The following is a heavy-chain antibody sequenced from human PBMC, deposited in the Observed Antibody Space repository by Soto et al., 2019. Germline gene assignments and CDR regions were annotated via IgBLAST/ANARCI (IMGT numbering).Heavy chain of an antibody. D-gene: IGHD6-19*01. CDR2: TWYDGSNK. CDR1: GFTFSSYG. CDR3: ARSRGGPLAVADPFDY. V-gene: IGHV3-33*01. Sequence: GGSLRLSCAASGFTFSSYGMHWVRQAPGKGLEWVAVTWYDGSNKYYADSVKGRFTISRDNSKNTLYLQMNSLRAEDTAVYYCARSRGGPLAVADPFDYWGQGTLVTVS. J-gene: IGHJ4*02.